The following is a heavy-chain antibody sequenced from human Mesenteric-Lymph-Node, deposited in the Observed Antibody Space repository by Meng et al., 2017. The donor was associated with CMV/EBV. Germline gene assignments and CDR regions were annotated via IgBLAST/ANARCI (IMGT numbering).Heavy chain of an antibody. CDR1: GFTFSRYA. V-gene: IGHV3-30*04. D-gene: IGHD1-7*01. Sequence: GESLKISCAGSGFTFSRYAMHWVRQAPGKGLEWVAVISYDGNNEYYADSVKGRFTISRDNSKNTLYLQMNSLRAEDTAVYYCAKRSNYNAFDIWGQGTMVTVSS. CDR2: ISYDGNNE. CDR3: AKRSNYNAFDI. J-gene: IGHJ3*02.